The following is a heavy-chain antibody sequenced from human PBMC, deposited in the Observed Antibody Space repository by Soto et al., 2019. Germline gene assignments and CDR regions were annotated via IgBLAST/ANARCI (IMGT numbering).Heavy chain of an antibody. J-gene: IGHJ4*02. CDR1: GDSISSGGYY. D-gene: IGHD1-7*01. CDR3: ARVKGGTTRRAFDS. Sequence: PSETLSLTCTVSGDSISSGGYYWSWIRQHPGKGLEWIGYIYDNGGAYYSPSLKGRVVISVDRSENQFSLRLSSVTAADTAVYYCARVKGGTTRRAFDSWGQGTLGTVSS. V-gene: IGHV4-31*03. CDR2: IYDNGGA.